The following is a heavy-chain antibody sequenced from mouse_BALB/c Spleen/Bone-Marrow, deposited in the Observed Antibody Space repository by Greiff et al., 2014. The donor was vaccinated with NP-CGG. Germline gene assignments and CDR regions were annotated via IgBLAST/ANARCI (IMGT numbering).Heavy chain of an antibody. D-gene: IGHD2-4*01. V-gene: IGHV1-4*01. CDR3: AREKGITFAY. Sequence: LQESGAELARPGASVKMSCKASGYTFTSYTMHWVKQRPGQGLEWIGYINPSSGYTNYNQKFKDKATLTADKSSSTAYMQLSSLTSEDSAVYYCAREKGITFAYWGQGTLVPVSA. CDR2: INPSSGYT. CDR1: GYTFTSYT. J-gene: IGHJ3*01.